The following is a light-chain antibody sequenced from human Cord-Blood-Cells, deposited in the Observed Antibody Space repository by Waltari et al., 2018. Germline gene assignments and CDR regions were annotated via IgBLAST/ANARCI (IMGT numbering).Light chain of an antibody. CDR1: SSDVGGYNY. Sequence: PGQSITISCTGTSSDVGGYNYVSWYKQHQGKAPKLMIYEVSNRPSGVSNRFSGSKSGNTASLTISGLQAEDEADYYCSSYTSSSTLYVFGTGTKVTVL. CDR3: SSYTSSSTLYV. V-gene: IGLV2-14*01. CDR2: EVS. J-gene: IGLJ1*01.